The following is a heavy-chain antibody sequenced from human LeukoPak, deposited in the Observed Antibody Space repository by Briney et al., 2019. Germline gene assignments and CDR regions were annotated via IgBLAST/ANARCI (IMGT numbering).Heavy chain of an antibody. CDR1: GGTFSSYA. D-gene: IGHD1-7*01. CDR2: ISAYNGNT. V-gene: IGHV1-18*01. Sequence: ASVKVSCKASGGTFSSYAISWVRQAPGQGLEWMGWISAYNGNTNYAQKLQGRVTMTTDTSTSTAYMELRSLRSDDTAVYYCARGTSELLDSLQDYWGQGTLVTVSS. CDR3: ARGTSELLDSLQDY. J-gene: IGHJ4*02.